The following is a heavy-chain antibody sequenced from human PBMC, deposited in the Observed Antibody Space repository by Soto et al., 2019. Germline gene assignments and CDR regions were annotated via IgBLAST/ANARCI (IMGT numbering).Heavy chain of an antibody. J-gene: IGHJ6*02. D-gene: IGHD2-2*01. CDR2: IVVGSGNT. CDR3: AAGPXVVPAARFGLYYYGMDV. V-gene: IGHV1-58*01. Sequence: SVKVSCKASGFTFTSSAVQWVRQARGQRLEWIGWIVVGSGNTNYAQKFQERVTITRDMSTSTAYMELSSLRSEDTAVYYCAAGPXVVPAARFGLYYYGMDVWGQGTTVTVSS. CDR1: GFTFTSSA.